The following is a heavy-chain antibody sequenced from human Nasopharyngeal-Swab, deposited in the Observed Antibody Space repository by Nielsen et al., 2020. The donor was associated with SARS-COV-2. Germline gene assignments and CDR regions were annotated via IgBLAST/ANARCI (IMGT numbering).Heavy chain of an antibody. V-gene: IGHV4-4*02. CDR2: IYHSGST. D-gene: IGHD2-21*01. J-gene: IGHJ3*02. Sequence: VRQMPGKGLEWIGEIYHSGSTNYNPSLKSRVTISVGKSKNQFSLKLSSVTAADTAVYYCARVVDCGGDCYIPNDAFDIWGQGTMVTVSS. CDR3: ARVVDCGGDCYIPNDAFDI.